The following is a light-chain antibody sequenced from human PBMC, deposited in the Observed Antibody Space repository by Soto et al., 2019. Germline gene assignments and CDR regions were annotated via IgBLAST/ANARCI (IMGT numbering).Light chain of an antibody. Sequence: QLVLTQPPSASGTPGQRGTISCSGSSSNIGSNTVNWYQQLPGTAPKLLIYSNNQWPSGVPDRFSGSKSGTSASLAISGLQSEDEADYYCAAWDASLNGPVFGGGTKLTVL. J-gene: IGLJ3*02. V-gene: IGLV1-44*01. CDR1: SSNIGSNT. CDR2: SNN. CDR3: AAWDASLNGPV.